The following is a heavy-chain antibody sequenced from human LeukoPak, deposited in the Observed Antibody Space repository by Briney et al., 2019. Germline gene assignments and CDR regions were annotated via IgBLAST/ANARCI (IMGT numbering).Heavy chain of an antibody. CDR2: INPNSGGT. V-gene: IGHV1-2*04. D-gene: IGHD6-13*01. CDR1: GYTFTGYY. J-gene: IGHJ3*02. Sequence: GASVKVSCKASGYTFTGYYMHWVRQAPGQGLEWMGWINPNSGGTNYAQKFQGWVTMTRDTSINTAYMELSRLRSDDTAVYYCARGFGIAAAGDAFDIWGQGTMVTVSS. CDR3: ARGFGIAAAGDAFDI.